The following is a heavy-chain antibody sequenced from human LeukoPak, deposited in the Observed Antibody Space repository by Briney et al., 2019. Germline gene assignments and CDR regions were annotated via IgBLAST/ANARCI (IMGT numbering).Heavy chain of an antibody. CDR3: ARDRYLGDDFWSGDHNWFDP. J-gene: IGHJ5*02. Sequence: SVNVSCKASGGTFSSYAISWGRQAPGQGLEWMGGIIPIFGTANYAQKFQGRVTITADESTSTAYMELSSLRSEDTAVYYCARDRYLGDDFWSGDHNWFDPWGQGTLVTVSS. CDR2: IIPIFGTA. CDR1: GGTFSSYA. V-gene: IGHV1-69*13. D-gene: IGHD3-3*01.